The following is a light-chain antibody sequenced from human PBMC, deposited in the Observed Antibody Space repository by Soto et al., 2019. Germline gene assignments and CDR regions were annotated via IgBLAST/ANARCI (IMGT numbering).Light chain of an antibody. CDR2: EVS. V-gene: IGLV2-8*01. CDR1: SSDVGGYNY. CDR3: SSFAGNNNLV. Sequence: QSVLTQPPSASGSPGQSVTISCTGTSSDVGGYNYVSWYQQHPGKAPKLMISEVSTRPSGVPDRFSGSKSGNTASLTVSGLQAEDEADYYFSSFAGNNNLVFGGGTKLTVL. J-gene: IGLJ2*01.